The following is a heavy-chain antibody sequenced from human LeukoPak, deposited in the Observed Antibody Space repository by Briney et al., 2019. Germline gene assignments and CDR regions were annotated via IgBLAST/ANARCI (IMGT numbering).Heavy chain of an antibody. Sequence: PSETLSLTCTVSGGSISSSSYYWGWIRQPPGKGLEWIGSIYYSGSTYYNPSLKSRVTISVDTSKNQFSLKLSPVTAADTAVYYCARRRMAEYYFDYWGQGTLVTVSS. CDR1: GGSISSSSYY. CDR2: IYYSGST. V-gene: IGHV4-39*01. J-gene: IGHJ4*02. D-gene: IGHD5-24*01. CDR3: ARRRMAEYYFDY.